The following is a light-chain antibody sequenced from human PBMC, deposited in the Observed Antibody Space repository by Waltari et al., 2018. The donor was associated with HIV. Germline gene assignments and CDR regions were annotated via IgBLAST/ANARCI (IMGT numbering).Light chain of an antibody. Sequence: QSALTQPASVSGSPGQSITISCTGTSSDVGGHNFVSWYQQHPGNAPKLMIYDVRDRPSGVSDRFSGSKSGNTASLTISGLQAEDEADYYCTSCTSSNTLVVFGGGTRLTVV. CDR3: TSCTSSNTLVV. CDR1: SSDVGGHNF. J-gene: IGLJ2*01. CDR2: DVR. V-gene: IGLV2-14*03.